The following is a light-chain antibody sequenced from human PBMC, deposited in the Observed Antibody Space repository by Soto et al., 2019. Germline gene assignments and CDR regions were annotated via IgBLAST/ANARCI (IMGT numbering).Light chain of an antibody. CDR3: QQRSNWPGIT. J-gene: IGKJ5*01. CDR2: NAS. V-gene: IGKV3-11*01. Sequence: EIVLTQSPAALSLPPWERATIFCKTSQTISKYLVWYQQKPGQAPRLLINNASNRATGIPARFNGSGSGTDFTLTISSLEPEDFAVYYCQQRSNWPGITFGQGTRLEIK. CDR1: QTISKY.